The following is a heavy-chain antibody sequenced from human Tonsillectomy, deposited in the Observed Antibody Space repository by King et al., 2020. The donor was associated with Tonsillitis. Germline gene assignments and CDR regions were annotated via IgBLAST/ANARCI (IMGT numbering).Heavy chain of an antibody. CDR1: GFTFSSFG. J-gene: IGHJ4*02. D-gene: IGHD3-10*01. CDR3: ATLWFGSGDADY. Sequence: VQLVESGGGVVQPGRSLRLSCAASGFTFSSFGMYWVRQAPGKGLEWVAVISYDGSNKYYVDSVKGRFTISRDNSKNTLYLQMNSLRAEDTAVYYCATLWFGSGDADYWGQGTLVTVSS. CDR2: ISYDGSNK. V-gene: IGHV3-30*03.